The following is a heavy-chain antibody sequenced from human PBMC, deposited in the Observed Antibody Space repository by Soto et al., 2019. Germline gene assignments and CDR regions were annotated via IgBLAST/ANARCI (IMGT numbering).Heavy chain of an antibody. D-gene: IGHD2-2*01. V-gene: IGHV4-38-2*01. CDR1: GYGVTNGYD. CDR2: ISHSGDT. Sequence: SDTTDLRCAASGYGVTNGYDWGWIRKPPGKELEWIGTISHSGDTYYNPSLKSRVTISIDTAKNHLSLILSSVTAADTATYYCTIIYCTTTSCFINGMDVCGQATTVSVSS. CDR3: TIIYCTTTSCFINGMDV. J-gene: IGHJ6*02.